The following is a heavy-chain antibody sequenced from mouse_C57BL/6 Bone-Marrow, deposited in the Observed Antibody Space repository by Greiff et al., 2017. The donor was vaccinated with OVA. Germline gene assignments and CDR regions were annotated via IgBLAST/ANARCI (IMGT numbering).Heavy chain of an antibody. CDR3: ARGYSNYDLNWYFDV. Sequence: DVKLVESGPGLVKPSQSLSLTCSVTGYSITSGYYWNWIRQFPGNKLEWMGYISYDGSNNYNPSLKNRISITRDTSKNQFFLKLNSVTTEDTATYYCARGYSNYDLNWYFDVWGTGTTVTVSS. CDR1: GYSITSGYY. CDR2: ISYDGSN. V-gene: IGHV3-6*01. D-gene: IGHD2-5*01. J-gene: IGHJ1*03.